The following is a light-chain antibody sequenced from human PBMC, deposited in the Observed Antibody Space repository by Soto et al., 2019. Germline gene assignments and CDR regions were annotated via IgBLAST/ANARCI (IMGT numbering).Light chain of an antibody. V-gene: IGLV2-14*01. CDR1: SNDVGGYNY. Sequence: QSVVTQPACVSGSPGQSITISCTGSSNDVGGYNYVSWYQQHPGKAPKLILYEVSNRPSGVSHRFSGSKSANAASLTISGLQTEDEADYYCSSYTTSSSYVFGTGTKVTVL. CDR3: SSYTTSSSYV. CDR2: EVS. J-gene: IGLJ1*01.